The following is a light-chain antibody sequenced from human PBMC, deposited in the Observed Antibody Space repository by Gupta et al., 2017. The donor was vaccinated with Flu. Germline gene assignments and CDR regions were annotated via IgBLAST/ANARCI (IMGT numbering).Light chain of an antibody. Sequence: YVLTQAPSMSVAPGQTATLTCGGDKIGGKGVHWYQHKPGPPPTLVVRDDVDRPSGIPERFSGSNSGTTATLTINRVEAGDEADYYCHVWDFSSQQEVFGGGTKLTVL. CDR1: KIGGKG. CDR2: DDV. CDR3: HVWDFSSQQEV. J-gene: IGLJ3*02. V-gene: IGLV3-21*02.